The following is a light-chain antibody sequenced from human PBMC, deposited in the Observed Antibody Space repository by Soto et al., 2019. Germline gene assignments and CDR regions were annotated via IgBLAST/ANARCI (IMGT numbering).Light chain of an antibody. J-gene: IGKJ1*01. CDR2: GAS. V-gene: IGKV3D-7*01. Sequence: PGERVTLSCRASQSVSSSYLTWYQQKPGQAPRLLIYGASTRATSIPARFSGSGSGTDFTLTINSLQPEDFAVYYCQQDYNLPTFGQGTKVEIK. CDR3: QQDYNLPT. CDR1: QSVSSSY.